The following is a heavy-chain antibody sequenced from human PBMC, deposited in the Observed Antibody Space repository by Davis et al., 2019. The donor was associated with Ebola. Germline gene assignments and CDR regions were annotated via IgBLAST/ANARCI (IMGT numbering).Heavy chain of an antibody. D-gene: IGHD4-23*01. J-gene: IGHJ4*02. V-gene: IGHV3-73*01. CDR1: GFTFSGSA. CDR2: IRSKANNYAT. CDR3: TGEYGGYSEY. Sequence: GGSLRLSCAASGFTFSGSAMHWVRQASGKGLEWVGRIRSKANNYATAYAASVKGRFTISRDDSKNTAYLQMNSLKTEDTAVYYCTGEYGGYSEYWGQGTLVTVSS.